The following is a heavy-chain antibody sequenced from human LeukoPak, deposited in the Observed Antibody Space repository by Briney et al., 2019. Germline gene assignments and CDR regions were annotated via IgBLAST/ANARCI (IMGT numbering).Heavy chain of an antibody. CDR3: ARQGGLGSYAAGSWFDP. J-gene: IGHJ5*02. CDR1: GFTFSSYS. Sequence: GGSLRLSCAASGFTFSSYSMNWVRQAPGKGLEWVAVIWYEGTNIYYADSVKGRFTISRDNSKNTLFLQMNSLRVEDTALYYCARQGGLGSYAAGSWFDPWGQGTLVTVSS. V-gene: IGHV3-33*08. D-gene: IGHD3-10*01. CDR2: IWYEGTNI.